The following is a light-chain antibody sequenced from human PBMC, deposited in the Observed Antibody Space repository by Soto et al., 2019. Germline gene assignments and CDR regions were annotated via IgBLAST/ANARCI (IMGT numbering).Light chain of an antibody. V-gene: IGLV1-40*01. CDR1: SSNIGANFD. J-gene: IGLJ3*02. Sequence: QPVLTQPPSVSGAPGQRVTISCTGSSSNIGANFDVHWYQQLPGTAPKLLMFANSYRPSGVPDRFSGSKSGTSVSLAITGLQAEDEGDYYCQSYDSSLSARVFGGGTKLTVL. CDR3: QSYDSSLSARV. CDR2: ANS.